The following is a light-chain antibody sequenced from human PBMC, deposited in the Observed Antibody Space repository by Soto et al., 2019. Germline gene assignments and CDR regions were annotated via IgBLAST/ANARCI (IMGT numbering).Light chain of an antibody. J-gene: IGKJ2*01. Sequence: EIVMTQSPATLSVSPGEGATLSCRASQSVSSNLAWYQQKPGQAPRLLIYGVSSRATGIPARFSGSGSGTEFTLTISSLQSEAFAVYYCQQYNNWPLYTFGQGTKLEIK. CDR2: GVS. V-gene: IGKV3-15*01. CDR3: QQYNNWPLYT. CDR1: QSVSSN.